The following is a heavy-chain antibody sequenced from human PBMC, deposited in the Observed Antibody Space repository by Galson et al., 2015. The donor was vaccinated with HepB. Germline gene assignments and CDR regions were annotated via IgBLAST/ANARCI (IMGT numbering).Heavy chain of an antibody. Sequence: SVKVSCKASEYTFTGYYMHWVRQAPGQGLEWMGRINPNSGGTNYAQKFQGRVTMTRDTSISTAYMELSRLRSDDTVVYYCARGSRAAGTESYGSYYFDYWGQGTLVTVSS. D-gene: IGHD6-13*01. CDR2: INPNSGGT. V-gene: IGHV1-2*05. CDR3: ARGSRAAGTESYGSYYFDY. CDR1: EYTFTGYY. J-gene: IGHJ4*02.